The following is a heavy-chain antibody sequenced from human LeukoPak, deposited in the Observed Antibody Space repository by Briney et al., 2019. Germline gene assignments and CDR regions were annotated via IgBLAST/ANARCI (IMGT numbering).Heavy chain of an antibody. V-gene: IGHV1-18*01. J-gene: IGHJ4*02. CDR3: ARAPSFGDYGGDY. CDR2: ISAYSGDA. D-gene: IGHD4-17*01. CDR1: GYNFTNYG. Sequence: ASVKVSCKASGYNFTNYGISWVRQAPGQGLEWIGWISAYSGDANYAQKLQGRLTMTTDTSPNTAYLELRSLTSDDTAVYYCARAPSFGDYGGDYWGQGTLVTVSS.